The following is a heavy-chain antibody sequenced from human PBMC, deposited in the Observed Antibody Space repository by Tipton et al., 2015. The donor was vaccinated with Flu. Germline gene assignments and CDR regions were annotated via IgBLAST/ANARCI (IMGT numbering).Heavy chain of an antibody. CDR2: IYYSGST. V-gene: IGHV4-59*01. D-gene: IGHD1-14*01. CDR3: ARALGAPPSAPPGAKSSSFGMDV. J-gene: IGHJ6*02. Sequence: GLVKPSETLSLTCTVSGGSISSYYWSWIRQPPGKGPEWIGYIYYSGSTNYNPSLKSRVTISVDTSKNQFSLKLSSVTAADTAVYYCARALGAPPSAPPGAKSSSFGMDVWGQGPTVTVSS. CDR1: GGSISSYY.